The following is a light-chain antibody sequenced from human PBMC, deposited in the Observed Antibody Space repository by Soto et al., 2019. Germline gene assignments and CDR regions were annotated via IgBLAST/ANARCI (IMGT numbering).Light chain of an antibody. CDR3: MQGTHWPCT. J-gene: IGKJ1*01. Sequence: DAVLTQSPLSLPVTLGQPAAISCRSSQSLVYSDGKAYLIWFQQRPGQSPRRLIYQVSRRDAGDPARFSGSRPGTDFTLIVSRVEAEDVGVYYCMQGTHWPCTFGQGTKVEIQ. CDR1: QSLVYSDGKAY. CDR2: QVS. V-gene: IGKV2-30*01.